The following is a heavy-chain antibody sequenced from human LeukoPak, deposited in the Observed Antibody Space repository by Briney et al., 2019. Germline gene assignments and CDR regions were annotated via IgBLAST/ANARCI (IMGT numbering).Heavy chain of an antibody. V-gene: IGHV4-4*07. D-gene: IGHD1-26*01. CDR2: IYNSATT. Sequence: PIYNSATTNYTPSLESRLTMSLDTSKNRFSLSLSSVTAADTAVYYCARDRLGATGHWRIDVWGRGTLVTVSS. J-gene: IGHJ2*01. CDR3: ARDRLGATGHWRIDV.